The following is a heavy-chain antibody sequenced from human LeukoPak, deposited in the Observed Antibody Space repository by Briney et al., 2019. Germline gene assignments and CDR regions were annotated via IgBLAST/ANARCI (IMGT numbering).Heavy chain of an antibody. CDR2: ISSSSSYI. CDR3: ARDLRLTRDGMDV. J-gene: IGHJ6*02. CDR1: GFTFSSYA. V-gene: IGHV3-21*01. Sequence: GGSLRLSCAASGFTFSSYAITWVRQAPGKGLEWVSSISSSSSYIYYADSVKGRFTISRDNAKNSLYLQMNSLRAEDTAVYYCARDLRLTRDGMDVWGQGTTVTVSS.